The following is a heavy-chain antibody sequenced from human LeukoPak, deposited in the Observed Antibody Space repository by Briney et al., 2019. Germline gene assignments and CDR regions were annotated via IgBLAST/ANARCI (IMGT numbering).Heavy chain of an antibody. V-gene: IGHV1-69*04. J-gene: IGHJ4*02. CDR3: ASFTMVRGVKGYFDY. CDR1: GCTFSSYA. D-gene: IGHD3-10*01. Sequence: SVKVSCKASGCTFSSYAISWVRQAPGQGLEWMGRIIPIFGIANYAQKFQGRVTITADKSTSTAYMELSSLRSEDTAVYYCASFTMVRGVKGYFDYWGQGTLVTVSS. CDR2: IIPIFGIA.